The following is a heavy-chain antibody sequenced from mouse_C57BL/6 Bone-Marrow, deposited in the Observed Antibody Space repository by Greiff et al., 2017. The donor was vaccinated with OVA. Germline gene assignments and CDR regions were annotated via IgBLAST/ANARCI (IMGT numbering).Heavy chain of an antibody. CDR2: IYPRSGNT. CDR3: ARPNYGSSYDRFAY. CDR1: GYTFTSYG. V-gene: IGHV1-81*01. J-gene: IGHJ3*01. Sequence: VKVVESGAELARPGASVKLSCKASGYTFTSYGISWVKQRTGQGLEWIGEIYPRSGNTYYNEKFKGKATLTADKSSSTAYMELRSLTSEDSAVYFCARPNYGSSYDRFAYWGQGTLVTVSA. D-gene: IGHD1-1*01.